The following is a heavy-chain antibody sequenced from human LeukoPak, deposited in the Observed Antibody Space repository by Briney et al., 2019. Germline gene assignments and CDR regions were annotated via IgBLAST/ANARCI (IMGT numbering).Heavy chain of an antibody. CDR1: GFTFSSYW. Sequence: PGGSLRLSCAASGFTFSSYWMSWVRQAPGKGLEWVANIKQDGSEKYYVDSVKGRFTISRDNAKNSLYLQMNSLRAEDTAVYYCARDLSGLGLIRGVTTYYFDYWSQGTLVTVSP. CDR3: ARDLSGLGLIRGVTTYYFDY. J-gene: IGHJ4*02. CDR2: IKQDGSEK. V-gene: IGHV3-7*01. D-gene: IGHD3-10*01.